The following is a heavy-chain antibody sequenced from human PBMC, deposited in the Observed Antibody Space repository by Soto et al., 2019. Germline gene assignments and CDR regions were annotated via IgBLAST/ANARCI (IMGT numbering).Heavy chain of an antibody. CDR1: GFTVSDYD. V-gene: IGHV3-23*01. CDR2: IRGAGGAT. J-gene: IGHJ3*01. Sequence: EVQLLESGGGLVQPGGSLRLSCAASGFTVSDYDMGWVRQAPGKGLEWVSLIRGAGGATYHADSVECRLTISRDTSEHTVYLQMNSLRAEDTALYYCAKDRRGGEYPAFDLWGQGTMVTVSS. CDR3: AKDRRGGEYPAFDL. D-gene: IGHD2-21*01.